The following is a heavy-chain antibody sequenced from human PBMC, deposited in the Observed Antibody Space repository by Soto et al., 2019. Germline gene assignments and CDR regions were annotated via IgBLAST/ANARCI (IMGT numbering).Heavy chain of an antibody. Sequence: GVSLRLSCAASGFSFPRFGMHWVRQAPGKGLEWVALITYERSQRYYADAVKGRLTISRDDGDNTLSLQMDNLRTEDTATYFCAKGRGDMNCAKYYGLGGR. CDR2: ITYERSQR. CDR3: AKGRGDMNCAKYYGL. J-gene: IGHJ2*01. CDR1: GFSFPRFG. V-gene: IGHV3-30*18. D-gene: IGHD3-3*01.